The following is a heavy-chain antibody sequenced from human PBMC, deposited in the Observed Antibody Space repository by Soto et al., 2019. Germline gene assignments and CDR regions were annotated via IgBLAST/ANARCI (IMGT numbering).Heavy chain of an antibody. CDR1: GFTFSYYI. Sequence: EVQLVESGGGLVKPGGSLRLSCAASGFTFSYYIMTWVRQAPGKGLEWVSSISSSSSYIYYADSVKGRFTISRDNAKNSLYLQMNSLRAEDTAVYYCARDLAVADAFDIWGQGTMVTVSS. J-gene: IGHJ3*02. V-gene: IGHV3-21*01. CDR2: ISSSSSYI. CDR3: ARDLAVADAFDI. D-gene: IGHD6-19*01.